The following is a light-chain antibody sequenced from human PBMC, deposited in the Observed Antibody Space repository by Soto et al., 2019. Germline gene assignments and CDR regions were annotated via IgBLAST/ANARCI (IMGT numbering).Light chain of an antibody. CDR1: QVISKW. V-gene: IGKV1-5*03. CDR3: LQYDRYPFT. Sequence: DIQMTQSPSTLSASIGDRVTITCRASQVISKWLAWYQQKPGKAPKVLIYRAATLQRGVPSRFSGSGSGTDYTLTISGLQPDDFSTYYCLQYDRYPFTFGPGTTVDVK. J-gene: IGKJ3*01. CDR2: RAA.